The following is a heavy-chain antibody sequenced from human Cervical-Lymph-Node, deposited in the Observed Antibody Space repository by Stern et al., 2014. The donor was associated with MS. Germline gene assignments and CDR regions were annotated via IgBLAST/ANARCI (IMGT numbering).Heavy chain of an antibody. CDR3: ATNYYDNTGYHG. J-gene: IGHJ4*02. D-gene: IGHD3-22*01. Sequence: VQLEESGAEVKRPGASVKVSCEASGYSFTGYYMHWVRQAPGQGLEWMGRISPYSGDTNYAQNFQGRVTMTRDTSISTAYMELSGLRSDDTAVYYCATNYYDNTGYHGWGQGTLVAVSS. CDR1: GYSFTGYY. V-gene: IGHV1-2*06. CDR2: ISPYSGDT.